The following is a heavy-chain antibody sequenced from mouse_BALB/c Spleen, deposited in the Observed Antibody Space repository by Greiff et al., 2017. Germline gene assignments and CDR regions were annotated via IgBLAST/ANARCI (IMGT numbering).Heavy chain of an antibody. Sequence: QVQLKESGAELAKPGASVKMSCKASGYTFTSYWMHWVKQRPGQGLEWIGYINPSTGYTEYNQKFKDKATLTADKSSSTAYMQLSSLTSEDSAVYYCARLGIYYNYAMDYWGQGTSVTVSS. CDR1: GYTFTSYW. CDR3: ARLGIYYNYAMDY. CDR2: INPSTGYT. V-gene: IGHV1-7*01. D-gene: IGHD1-1*01. J-gene: IGHJ4*01.